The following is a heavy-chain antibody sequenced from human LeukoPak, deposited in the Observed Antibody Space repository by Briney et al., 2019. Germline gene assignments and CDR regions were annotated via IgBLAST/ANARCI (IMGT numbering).Heavy chain of an antibody. J-gene: IGHJ4*02. V-gene: IGHV3-30*18. Sequence: GGSLRLSCAASRFTFRNYGMHWVRQAPGKGLEWVAVISYDGSNKYHADSVKGRFTISRDNSKNTLYLQMNSLRAKDTAVYYCAKGSYGSGSLFYFDHWGQGTLVTVSS. CDR3: AKGSYGSGSLFYFDH. CDR2: ISYDGSNK. D-gene: IGHD3-10*01. CDR1: RFTFRNYG.